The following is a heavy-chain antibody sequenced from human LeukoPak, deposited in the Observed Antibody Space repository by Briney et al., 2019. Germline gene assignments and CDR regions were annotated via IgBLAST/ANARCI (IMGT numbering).Heavy chain of an antibody. Sequence: GASVKVSCKVSGHTLSDLSMHWVRQAPGKGLEWMGGFDPENGKTVYAKKFQGRVTLTEDTSRDTGYMEVSSLRSEDTAVYYCGTKRWAAAGPTDFWGQGTLVTVSS. CDR2: FDPENGKT. CDR3: GTKRWAAAGPTDF. D-gene: IGHD6-13*01. J-gene: IGHJ4*02. V-gene: IGHV1-24*01. CDR1: GHTLSDLS.